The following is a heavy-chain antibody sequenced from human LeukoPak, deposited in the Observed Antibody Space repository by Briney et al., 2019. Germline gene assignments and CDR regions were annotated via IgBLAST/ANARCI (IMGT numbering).Heavy chain of an antibody. CDR3: ARARYYYDRDAFDI. V-gene: IGHV3-21*01. CDR2: ISSSSSYI. Sequence: GGSLRLSCAASGFTFSSYSMNWVRQAPGKGLEWVSSISSSSSYIYYADSVKGRFTISRDNAENSLYLQMNSLRAEDTAVYYCARARYYYDRDAFDIWGQGTMVTVSS. J-gene: IGHJ3*02. D-gene: IGHD3-22*01. CDR1: GFTFSSYS.